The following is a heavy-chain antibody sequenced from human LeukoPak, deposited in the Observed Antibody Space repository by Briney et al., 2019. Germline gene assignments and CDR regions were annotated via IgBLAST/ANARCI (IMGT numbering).Heavy chain of an antibody. D-gene: IGHD6-19*01. CDR3: AKDGSIAVAGNSFDY. V-gene: IGHV3-9*01. J-gene: IGHJ4*02. Sequence: GGSLRLSCAASGFTFSSYWMGWVRQAPGKGLEWVSGISWNSGSIGYADSVKGRFTISRDNAKNSLYLQMNSLRAEDTALYYCAKDGSIAVAGNSFDYWGQGTLVTVSS. CDR1: GFTFSSYW. CDR2: ISWNSGSI.